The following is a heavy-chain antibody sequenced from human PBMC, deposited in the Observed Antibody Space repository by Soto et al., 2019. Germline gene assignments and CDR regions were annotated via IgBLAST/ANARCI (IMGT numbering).Heavy chain of an antibody. CDR3: ARHGHGGETTVSYYYYGMDV. J-gene: IGHJ6*02. D-gene: IGHD2-21*01. CDR1: SGSISSSSYY. Sequence: QLQPQESGPGLVKPSETLSLTCTVSSGSISSSSYYWGWIRQPPGKGLEWIGSIYYSGSTYYNPSLKSRVPISADTSKNQFSLRVSSVTAADTAVYFCARHGHGGETTVSYYYYGMDVWGQGTTVTVSS. CDR2: IYYSGST. V-gene: IGHV4-39*01.